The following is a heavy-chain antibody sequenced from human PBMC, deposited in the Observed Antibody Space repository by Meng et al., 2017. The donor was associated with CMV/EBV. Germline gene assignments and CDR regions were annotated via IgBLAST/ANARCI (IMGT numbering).Heavy chain of an antibody. J-gene: IGHJ5*02. V-gene: IGHV3-23*05. CDR3: AKLMGNTRVDH. CDR1: GFTFSSYA. CDR2: IDSSGA. Sequence: GTLKISCAASGFTFSSYAMSWVRQTPGKGLEWVSTIDSSGAYIADSVKGRFTVSRDNFKNTLDLQMNSLRVEDAATYYCAKLMGNTRVDHWGQGTQVTVSS. D-gene: IGHD5-24*01.